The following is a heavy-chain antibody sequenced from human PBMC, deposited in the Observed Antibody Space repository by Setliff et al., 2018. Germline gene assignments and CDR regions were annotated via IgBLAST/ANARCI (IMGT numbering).Heavy chain of an antibody. Sequence: GSLRLSCAVSGITFKNAWMTWVRQSPGKGLEWVGRIKSKSEGEARDYAAPVKGRFSISRDDSKNTIYLQMNSLKMEDTAFYYCTTGPRDSRDYLNWFDPWGPGTLVTVSS. D-gene: IGHD3-22*01. J-gene: IGHJ5*02. CDR2: IKSKSEGEAR. V-gene: IGHV3-15*01. CDR3: TTGPRDSRDYLNWFDP. CDR1: GITFKNAW.